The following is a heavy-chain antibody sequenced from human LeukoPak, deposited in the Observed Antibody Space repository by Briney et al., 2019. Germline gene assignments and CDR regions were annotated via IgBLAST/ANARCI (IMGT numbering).Heavy chain of an antibody. V-gene: IGHV4-4*07. J-gene: IGHJ6*02. D-gene: IGHD5-18*01. Sequence: SETLSLTCTVSGGSISSYYWSWIRQPAGKGLEWIGRIYTSGSTNYNPSLKSRVTMSVDTSKNQLSLKLSSVTAADTAVYYCARGRGYGLYYYYYGMDVWGQGTTATVSS. CDR1: GGSISSYY. CDR2: IYTSGST. CDR3: ARGRGYGLYYYYYGMDV.